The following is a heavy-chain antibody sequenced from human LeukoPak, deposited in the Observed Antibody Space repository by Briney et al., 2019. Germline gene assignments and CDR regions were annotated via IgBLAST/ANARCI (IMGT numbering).Heavy chain of an antibody. D-gene: IGHD6-19*01. CDR2: IKSKTDRGTT. J-gene: IGHJ4*02. CDR1: GFTFSNAW. Sequence: GGSLRLSCAASGFTFSNAWMSGVRQAPGKGVEWGGRIKSKTDRGTTDYAAPVKGRFTISRDDSKNTLYLQMNSLKTEDTAVYYCTTDSSGFQWGQGTLVTVSS. CDR3: TTDSSGFQ. V-gene: IGHV3-15*01.